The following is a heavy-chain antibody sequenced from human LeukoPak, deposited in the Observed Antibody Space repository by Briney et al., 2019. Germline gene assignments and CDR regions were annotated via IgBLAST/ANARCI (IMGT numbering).Heavy chain of an antibody. CDR1: GFTVSSNY. Sequence: GGSLRLSCAASGFTVSSNYMSWVRQAPGKGLEWVSVIYSGGSTYYADSVKGRFTISRDNSKNTLYLQMNSLRAEDTAVYYCARMEGYCSSTSCFGHAFDIWGQGTMVTVSS. CDR2: IYSGGST. V-gene: IGHV3-53*01. J-gene: IGHJ3*02. CDR3: ARMEGYCSSTSCFGHAFDI. D-gene: IGHD2-2*01.